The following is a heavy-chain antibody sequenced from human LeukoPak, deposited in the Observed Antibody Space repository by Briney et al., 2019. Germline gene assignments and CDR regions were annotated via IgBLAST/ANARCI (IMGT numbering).Heavy chain of an antibody. D-gene: IGHD2-8*01. CDR1: GFTFSDYY. CDR2: ISSSGSTI. J-gene: IGHJ6*03. V-gene: IGHV3-11*04. CDR3: ARERGYCTNGVCYIYYYYYMDV. Sequence: PGGSLRLSCAASGFTFSDYYMSWIRQAPGKGLEWVSYISSSGSTIYYADSVKGRFTISRDNAKNSLYLQMNSLRAEDTAVYYCARERGYCTNGVCYIYYYYYMDVWGKGTTVTVSS.